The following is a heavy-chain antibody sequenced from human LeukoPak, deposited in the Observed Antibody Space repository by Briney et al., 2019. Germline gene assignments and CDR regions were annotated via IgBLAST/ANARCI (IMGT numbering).Heavy chain of an antibody. Sequence: PGRSLRLSCAASGFTFSSYAMHWVRQAPGKGLEWVAVISYDGSNKYYADSVKGRFTISRDNSKNTLYLQMNSLRAEDTAVYYCARATLTGYYYYYYMDVWGKGTTVTVSS. CDR3: ARATLTGYYYYYYMDV. V-gene: IGHV3-30*01. J-gene: IGHJ6*03. CDR1: GFTFSSYA. CDR2: ISYDGSNK. D-gene: IGHD1-14*01.